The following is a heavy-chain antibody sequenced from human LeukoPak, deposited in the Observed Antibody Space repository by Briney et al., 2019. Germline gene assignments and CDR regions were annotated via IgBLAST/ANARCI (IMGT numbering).Heavy chain of an antibody. CDR3: ARGRYYGSGSYQYYYYYYCMDV. D-gene: IGHD3-10*01. CDR2: INHSGST. CDR1: GGSISPYY. Sequence: SETLSLNCNVSGGSISPYYWSWIRQPPGKGLKWMGEINHSGSTNYNPSLNSRVTTSVDTSKNQFSLKLGSVTAADTAVYYCARGRYYGSGSYQYYYYYYCMDVWGQGTTVTVSS. J-gene: IGHJ6*02. V-gene: IGHV4-34*01.